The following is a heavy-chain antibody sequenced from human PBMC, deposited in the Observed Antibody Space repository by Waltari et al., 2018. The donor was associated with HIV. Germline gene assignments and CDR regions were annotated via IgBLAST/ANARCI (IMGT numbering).Heavy chain of an antibody. V-gene: IGHV3-74*01. CDR3: ARARRWYGDYYGMDV. D-gene: IGHD4-17*01. J-gene: IGHJ6*02. CDR1: GFTFSSYW. CDR2: INSDGSST. Sequence: EVQLVESGGGLVQPGGSLRLSCAASGFTFSSYWMHWVRQAPGKGLVWGSRINSDGSSTSYADSVKGRFTISRDNAKNTLYLQMNSLRAEDTAVYYCARARRWYGDYYGMDVWGQGTTVTVSS.